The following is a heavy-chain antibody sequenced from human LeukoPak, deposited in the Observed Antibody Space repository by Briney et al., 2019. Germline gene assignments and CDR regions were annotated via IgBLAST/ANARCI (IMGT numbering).Heavy chain of an antibody. CDR3: ARERRAKDGYNDAFDI. CDR2: INWNGGST. V-gene: IGHV3-20*04. J-gene: IGHJ3*02. Sequence: GGSLRLSCAASGFTFDDYGMSWVRQAPGKGLEWVSGINWNGGSTGYADSVKGRFTISRDNAKNSLYLQMNSLRAEDTALYYCARERRAKDGYNDAFDIWGQGTMVTVSS. D-gene: IGHD5-24*01. CDR1: GFTFDDYG.